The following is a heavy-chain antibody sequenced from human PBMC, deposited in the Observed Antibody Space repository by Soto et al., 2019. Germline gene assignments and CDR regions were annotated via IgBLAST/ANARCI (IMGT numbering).Heavy chain of an antibody. J-gene: IGHJ5*02. CDR2: IIPIFGTA. V-gene: IGHV1-69*13. CDR1: GGTFSSYA. D-gene: IGHD1-26*01. Sequence: SVKVFCKAPGGTFSSYAISWVRQAPGQGLEWMGGIIPIFGTANYAQKFQGRVTITADESTSTAYMELSSLRSEDTAVYYCGRQGGLVDGNWFDPWGQGTLVTVSS. CDR3: GRQGGLVDGNWFDP.